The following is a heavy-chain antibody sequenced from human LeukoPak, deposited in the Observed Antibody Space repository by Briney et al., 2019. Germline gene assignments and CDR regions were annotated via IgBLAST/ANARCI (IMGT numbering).Heavy chain of an antibody. Sequence: KPSETLFLTCDVYGGSFSGFYWSWIRQPPGKGLEWIGEISHSGRINYNPSLKSRVSISVDMSKNQFSLKLRSVTAADTAVYYCARGPHDYTSGWYTWGQGTLVTVSS. V-gene: IGHV4-34*01. J-gene: IGHJ5*02. CDR1: GGSFSGFY. CDR3: ARGPHDYTSGWYT. CDR2: ISHSGRI. D-gene: IGHD6-19*01.